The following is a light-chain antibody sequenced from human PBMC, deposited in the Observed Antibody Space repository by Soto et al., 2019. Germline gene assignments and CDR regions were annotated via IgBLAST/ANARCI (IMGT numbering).Light chain of an antibody. CDR2: GAS. CDR3: QQYGGVPYT. Sequence: EIVLTQSPRTLALSPVQRATLSCRASESISRDYLACYQQRLGQATRLLIYGASSVATGIPDRFSGSGSGTDFTLTISSLEPEDFEIYYCQQYGGVPYTFGQGTKLEIK. V-gene: IGKV3-20*01. J-gene: IGKJ2*01. CDR1: ESISRDY.